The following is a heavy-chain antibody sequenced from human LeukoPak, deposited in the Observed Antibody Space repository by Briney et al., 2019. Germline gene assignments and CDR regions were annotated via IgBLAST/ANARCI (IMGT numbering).Heavy chain of an antibody. V-gene: IGHV3-48*04. D-gene: IGHD2-2*01. Sequence: GGSLRLSCAASGFTFSSYSMNWVRQAPGKGLEWVSYISSSSSTIFYADSVKGRFTISRDNAKNSLYLQMNSLRPEDTAVYYCARRFSSTSCYSDYWGQGSQVTVCS. CDR3: ARRFSSTSCYSDY. CDR2: ISSSSSTI. CDR1: GFTFSSYS. J-gene: IGHJ4*02.